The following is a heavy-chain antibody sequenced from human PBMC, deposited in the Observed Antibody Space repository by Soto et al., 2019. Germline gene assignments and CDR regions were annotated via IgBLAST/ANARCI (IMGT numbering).Heavy chain of an antibody. CDR3: AREREGLRYFDWLPYGNWFDP. V-gene: IGHV1-18*01. CDR2: ISAYNGNT. CDR1: GYTFTSYG. Sequence: ASVKVSCKASGYTFTSYGISWVRQAPGQGLEWMGWISAYNGNTNYAQKLQGRVTMTTDTSTSTAYMELRSLRSDDTAVYYCAREREGLRYFDWLPYGNWFDPWGQGTLVTVSS. J-gene: IGHJ5*02. D-gene: IGHD3-9*01.